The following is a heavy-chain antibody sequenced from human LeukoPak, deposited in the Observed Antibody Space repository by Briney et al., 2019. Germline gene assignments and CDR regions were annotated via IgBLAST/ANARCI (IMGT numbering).Heavy chain of an antibody. V-gene: IGHV4-39*07. CDR2: IYYSGST. J-gene: IGHJ4*02. CDR3: ARGRKQQRLVRRNAAFDY. CDR1: GGSISSSSYY. Sequence: KPSETLSLTCTVSGGSISSSSYYWGWIRQPPGKGLEWIGSIYYSGSTYYNPSLKSRVTISVDTSKNQFSLKLSSVTAADTAVYYCARGRKQQRLVRRNAAFDYWGQGTLVTVSS. D-gene: IGHD6-13*01.